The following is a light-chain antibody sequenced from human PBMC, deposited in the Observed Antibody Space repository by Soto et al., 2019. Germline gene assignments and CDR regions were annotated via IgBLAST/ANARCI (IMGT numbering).Light chain of an antibody. J-gene: IGKJ1*01. CDR1: PSVSSY. Sequence: EIVLTQSPATLSLSPGERATVSCRASPSVSSYLAWYQQKPGQAPGLLIYDASNRATGIPARFSGSGSGTDFTLTISSLEPEDFAVYYCQQRSNWPWTFGQGTKVEIK. CDR2: DAS. V-gene: IGKV3-11*01. CDR3: QQRSNWPWT.